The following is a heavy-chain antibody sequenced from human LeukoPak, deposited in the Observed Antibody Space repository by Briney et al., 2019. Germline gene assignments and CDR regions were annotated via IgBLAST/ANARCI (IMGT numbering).Heavy chain of an antibody. CDR3: AKDTYYYDSSGYDY. CDR2: ISWNSGSI. CDR1: GFTFDDYA. D-gene: IGHD3-22*01. J-gene: IGHJ4*02. Sequence: GGSLRLSCAASGFTFDDYAMHWVRQAPGKGLEWVSGISWNSGSIGYADSVKGRFTISRDNAKNSLYLQMNRLRAEDTALYYCAKDTYYYDSSGYDYWGQGTLVTVSS. V-gene: IGHV3-9*01.